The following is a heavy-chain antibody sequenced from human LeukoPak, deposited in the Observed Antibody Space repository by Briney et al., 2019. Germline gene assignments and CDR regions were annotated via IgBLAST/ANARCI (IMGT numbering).Heavy chain of an antibody. CDR3: AREGLVLDAFDI. Sequence: GGSLRLSCAASGFTFSDYYMSWIRQAPGKGLEWVSYISSSSSYTNYADSVKGRFTISRDNAKNSLFLQMNSLRGEDTAVYYCAREGLVLDAFDIWGQGTLVTVSS. J-gene: IGHJ3*02. CDR1: GFTFSDYY. V-gene: IGHV3-11*06. CDR2: ISSSSSYT.